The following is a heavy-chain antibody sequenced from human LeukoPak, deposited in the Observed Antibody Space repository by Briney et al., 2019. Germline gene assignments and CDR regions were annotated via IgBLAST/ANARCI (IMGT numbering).Heavy chain of an antibody. J-gene: IGHJ5*02. D-gene: IGHD2-15*01. Sequence: GESLQISCQGSGYSFTSYWIGWVRQMPGKGLEWMGIIYPGDSDTRYSPSFQGQVTISADKSISTAYLQWSGLKASDTAMYYCARARGYCSGGSCYSLAINWFDPWGQGTLVTVSS. V-gene: IGHV5-51*01. CDR3: ARARGYCSGGSCYSLAINWFDP. CDR2: IYPGDSDT. CDR1: GYSFTSYW.